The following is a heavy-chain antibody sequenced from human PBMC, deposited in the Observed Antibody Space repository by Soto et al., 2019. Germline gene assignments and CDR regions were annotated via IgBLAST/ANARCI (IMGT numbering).Heavy chain of an antibody. D-gene: IGHD6-6*01. Sequence: QVQLQESGPGLVKPSGTLSLTCAVSGGSISSSNWWSWVRQPPGKGLEWIGEISHSGSTNYNPSLKSRVTISGDKSKNQFSLKLSSVTAADTAVYYCAREGSSSSDWFDPWGQGTLVTVSS. V-gene: IGHV4-4*02. CDR1: GGSISSSNW. J-gene: IGHJ5*02. CDR2: ISHSGST. CDR3: AREGSSSSDWFDP.